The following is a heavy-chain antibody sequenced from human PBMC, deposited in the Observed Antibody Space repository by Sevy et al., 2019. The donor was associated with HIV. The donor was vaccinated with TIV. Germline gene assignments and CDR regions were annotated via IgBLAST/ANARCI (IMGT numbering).Heavy chain of an antibody. Sequence: GGSLRLSCTASGFTFGDYCMSWVRQAPGKGLEWVAFLKSDVYGGKVDHAASVRGRFVISRDDSKTIAYLQMNDLKTDDTGGYYCRGWNAAQSIFDYWGQGALVTVSS. CDR2: LKSDVYGGKV. V-gene: IGHV3-49*04. CDR3: RGWNAAQSIFDY. J-gene: IGHJ4*02. CDR1: GFTFGDYC. D-gene: IGHD1-1*01.